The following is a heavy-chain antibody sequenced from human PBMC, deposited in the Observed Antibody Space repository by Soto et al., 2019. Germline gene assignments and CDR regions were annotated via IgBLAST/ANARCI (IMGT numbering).Heavy chain of an antibody. J-gene: IGHJ6*02. Sequence: QVQLVQSGAEVKKPGASVKVSCKASGYTFTSYDINWVRQATGQGLEWMGWMNPNSGNTGYAQKFQGRVTMTRNTSISTADMELSSLSPPGYYYYGMDVWGQGTTVTVSS. CDR3: DV. CDR2: MNPNSGNT. CDR1: GYTFTSYD. V-gene: IGHV1-8*01.